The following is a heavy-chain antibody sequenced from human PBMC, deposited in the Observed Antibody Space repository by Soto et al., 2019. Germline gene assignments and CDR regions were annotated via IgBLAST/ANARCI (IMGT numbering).Heavy chain of an antibody. Sequence: EVQMVESGGGLVQPGGSLRLSCAASGFTFSDHYMDWVRQAPGKGLEWVGRIRNKANHYTTEYAASVKGRFTISRDDSKNSLYLQMSSLKTEDTAVYFCVRTRPANFDFWGQGTLVTVSS. CDR1: GFTFSDHY. CDR2: IRNKANHYTT. J-gene: IGHJ4*02. CDR3: VRTRPANFDF. V-gene: IGHV3-72*01.